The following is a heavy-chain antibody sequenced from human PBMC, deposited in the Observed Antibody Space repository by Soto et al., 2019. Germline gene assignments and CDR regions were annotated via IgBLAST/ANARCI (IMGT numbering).Heavy chain of an antibody. CDR1: GFTFRTSA. J-gene: IGHJ4*02. D-gene: IGHD3-22*01. Sequence: SVKVSCKASGFTFRTSAVRWVRQAPGQRLEWIGWIVVGSGNTNYAQNFQERVTITRDMSTSTAYLDVSRLRSEDTAVYYCAADPYYYDSSDYYSFDQWGQGTLVTVSS. CDR3: AADPYYYDSSDYYSFDQ. V-gene: IGHV1-58*01. CDR2: IVVGSGNT.